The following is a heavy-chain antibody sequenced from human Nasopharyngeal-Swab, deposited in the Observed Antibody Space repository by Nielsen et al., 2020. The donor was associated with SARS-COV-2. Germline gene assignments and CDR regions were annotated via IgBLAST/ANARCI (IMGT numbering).Heavy chain of an antibody. Sequence: SETLSLTCAVLGGSFSGSYWSWIRQPPGRGLEWIGEINHSGSTMYIPSLKSRVTISVDTSKNQFCLNLTSVTAADTAMYYCARGPALVIRKTLSSGFDIWGQGTMVTVSS. D-gene: IGHD3-10*01. CDR1: GGSFSGSY. CDR2: INHSGST. J-gene: IGHJ3*02. V-gene: IGHV4-34*01. CDR3: ARGPALVIRKTLSSGFDI.